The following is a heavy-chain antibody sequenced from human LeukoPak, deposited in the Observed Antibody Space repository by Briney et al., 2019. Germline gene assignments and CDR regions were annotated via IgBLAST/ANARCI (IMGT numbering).Heavy chain of an antibody. CDR2: ISGSGGST. D-gene: IGHD2-2*01. Sequence: GGSLRLSCAASGFTFSSYAMSWVRQAPGKGLEWVSAISGSGGSTYYADSVKGRFAISRDNSKNTLYLQMNSLRAEDTAVYYCANSYCSSTSCYLYYFGYWGQGTLVTVSS. CDR3: ANSYCSSTSCYLYYFGY. J-gene: IGHJ4*02. CDR1: GFTFSSYA. V-gene: IGHV3-23*01.